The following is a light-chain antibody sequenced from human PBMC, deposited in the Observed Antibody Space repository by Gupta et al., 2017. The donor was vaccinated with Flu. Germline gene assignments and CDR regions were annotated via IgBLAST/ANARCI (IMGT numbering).Light chain of an antibody. CDR1: QTLTHNY. CDR3: QQCGYAPHT. Sequence: ENVLTQSPGTLSLSPGEIATLSCRASQTLTHNYLAWYQQKRCQPPRLLLYGAFSRATGIPDQFHGHGSGADFTLTIRRLDLEDFAVYYCQQCGYAPHTLGEGTRMEI. V-gene: IGKV3-20*01. CDR2: GAF. J-gene: IGKJ2*01.